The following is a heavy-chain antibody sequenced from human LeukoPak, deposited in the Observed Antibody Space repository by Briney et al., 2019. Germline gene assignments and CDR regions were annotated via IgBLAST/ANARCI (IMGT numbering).Heavy chain of an antibody. J-gene: IGHJ4*02. Sequence: GGSLRLSCAASGFTFSSYWMNWVRQAPGKGLEWVANMNQDGSGKYYVDSVKGRFTISRDNAKNSLYLQMNSLRAEDTDVYYGVSGGRGPYWGQGTLVTVSS. CDR1: GFTFSSYW. CDR2: MNQDGSGK. V-gene: IGHV3-7*01. D-gene: IGHD3-10*01. CDR3: VSGGRGPY.